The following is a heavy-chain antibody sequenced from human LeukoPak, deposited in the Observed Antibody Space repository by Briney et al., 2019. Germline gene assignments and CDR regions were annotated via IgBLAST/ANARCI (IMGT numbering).Heavy chain of an antibody. J-gene: IGHJ4*02. CDR2: IIPIFGIA. CDR1: GGTFIIYA. D-gene: IGHD3-22*01. CDR3: ARLDWYDSSAQGY. V-gene: IGHV1-69*10. Sequence: SVNVSFKGSGGTFIIYAVSWVRQAPGQGGEGVGRIIPIFGIANYTQKFQGRVTITADQSTRTAYMELSSLRSEDTAVYYCARLDWYDSSAQGYWGQGTLVTVSS.